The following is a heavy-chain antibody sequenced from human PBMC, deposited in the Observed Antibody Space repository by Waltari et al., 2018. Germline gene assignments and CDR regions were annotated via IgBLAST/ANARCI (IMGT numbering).Heavy chain of an antibody. V-gene: IGHV3-53*01. CDR1: GFTVSSNY. J-gene: IGHJ4*02. CDR3: ARERCSSTSCYQGLYYFDY. D-gene: IGHD2-2*01. CDR2: IYSGGST. Sequence: EVQLVESGGGLIQPGGSLRLSCAASGFTVSSNYMSWVRQAPGKGLEWVSVIYSGGSTYYADSVKGRFTISRDNSKNTLYLQMNSLRAEDTAVYYCARERCSSTSCYQGLYYFDYWGQGTLVTVSS.